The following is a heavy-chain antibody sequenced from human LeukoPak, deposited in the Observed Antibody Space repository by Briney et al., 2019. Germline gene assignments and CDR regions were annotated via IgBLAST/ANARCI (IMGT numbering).Heavy chain of an antibody. Sequence: GGSLRLSCAASGFTFSSYGMHWVRQAPGKGLEWVAFIRYDGSNKYYADSVKGRFTISRDNSKNTLYLQMNSLRAEDTAVYYCAKGGYYCTNGVCYIDYYYYMDVWGKGTTVTVSS. V-gene: IGHV3-30*02. J-gene: IGHJ6*03. CDR1: GFTFSSYG. CDR2: IRYDGSNK. D-gene: IGHD2-8*01. CDR3: AKGGYYCTNGVCYIDYYYYMDV.